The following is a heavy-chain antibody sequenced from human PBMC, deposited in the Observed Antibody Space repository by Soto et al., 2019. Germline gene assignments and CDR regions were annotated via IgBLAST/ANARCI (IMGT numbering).Heavy chain of an antibody. J-gene: IGHJ6*03. CDR3: AREIQYYDFWSGYYNPRAYYMDG. Sequence: GGSLRLSCAASGSIFTGYSMNWVRQAPGKGLEWVSSISSSSSYIYYADSVKGRFTISRDNAKNSLYLQMNSLRAEDTAVYHCAREIQYYDFWSGYYNPRAYYMDGWGKGTTVTVSS. D-gene: IGHD3-3*01. CDR1: GSIFTGYS. CDR2: ISSSSSYI. V-gene: IGHV3-21*01.